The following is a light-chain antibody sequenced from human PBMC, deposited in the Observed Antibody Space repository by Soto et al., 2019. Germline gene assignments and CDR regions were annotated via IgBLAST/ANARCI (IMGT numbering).Light chain of an antibody. Sequence: QSVLTQPPSASGSLGQSVTISCTGTSSDVGGYNYVSWHQQHPGKAPKVMIYEVTKRPQGVPDRFSGSKSGNTASLTVSGLQAEDEADYYCSSFAGGGNPVLLGGGTQLTVL. CDR3: SSFAGGGNPVL. J-gene: IGLJ2*01. CDR2: EVT. V-gene: IGLV2-8*01. CDR1: SSDVGGYNY.